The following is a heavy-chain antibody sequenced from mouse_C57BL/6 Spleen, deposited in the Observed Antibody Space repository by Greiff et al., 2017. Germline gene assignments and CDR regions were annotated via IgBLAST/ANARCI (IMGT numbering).Heavy chain of an antibody. CDR3: ARYDGYLYYFDY. Sequence: EVKVEESGGGLVQPGGSLSLSCAASGFTFTDYYMSWVRQPPGKALEWLGFIRNKANGYTTEYSASVKGRFTISRDNSQSILYLQMNALRAEDSATYYCARYDGYLYYFDYWGQGTTLTVSS. D-gene: IGHD2-3*01. CDR2: IRNKANGYTT. CDR1: GFTFTDYY. J-gene: IGHJ2*01. V-gene: IGHV7-3*01.